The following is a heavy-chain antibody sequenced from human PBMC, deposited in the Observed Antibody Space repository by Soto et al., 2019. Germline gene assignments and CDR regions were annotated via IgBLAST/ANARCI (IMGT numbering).Heavy chain of an antibody. J-gene: IGHJ4*02. Sequence: EVQLVESGGGLVQPGGSLRLSCAVSGFTFSDHSMDWVRQAPGKGLEWVGRSRNKANSYTTEYPASVKGRFITSRDDSTNSLSLQMTSLQTEDTAVYYSAIGDTKNTDYCSYFASWGQGTLVTVSS. V-gene: IGHV3-72*01. CDR1: GFTFSDHS. CDR2: SRNKANSYTT. D-gene: IGHD2-8*01. CDR3: AIGDTKNTDYCSYFAS.